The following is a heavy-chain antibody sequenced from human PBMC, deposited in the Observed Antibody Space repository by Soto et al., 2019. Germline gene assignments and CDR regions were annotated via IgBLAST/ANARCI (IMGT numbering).Heavy chain of an antibody. J-gene: IGHJ4*02. D-gene: IGHD3-16*01. CDR3: ARGYLNYGGDCFDY. Sequence: QVQLQESGPGLVKPSQTLSLTCTVSGGSISSGDYYWSWIRQPPGKGLEWIGYIYYSWSTYYNPSVKNRDTISVDASKNQLSLKLSSVTAADTAVYYCARGYLNYGGDCFDYWGQGTLVTVSS. CDR1: GGSISSGDYY. CDR2: IYYSWST. V-gene: IGHV4-30-4*01.